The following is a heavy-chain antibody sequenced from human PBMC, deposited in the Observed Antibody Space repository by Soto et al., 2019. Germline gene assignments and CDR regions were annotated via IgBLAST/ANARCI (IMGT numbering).Heavy chain of an antibody. CDR2: ISGSGGTT. D-gene: IGHD2-21*02. V-gene: IGHV3-23*01. CDR1: GFTFSSYA. J-gene: IGHJ4*02. CDR3: AKHPLIVVVTAEYFDY. Sequence: GGSLRLSCAASGFTFSSYAMSWVRQPPGKGLEWVSAISGSGGTTYYADSVKGRFTISRDNSKNTLYLQMNSLRAEDTAVYYCAKHPLIVVVTAEYFDYWGQGTLVTVSS.